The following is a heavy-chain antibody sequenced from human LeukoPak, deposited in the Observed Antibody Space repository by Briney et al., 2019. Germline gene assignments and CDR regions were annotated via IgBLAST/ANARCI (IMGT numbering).Heavy chain of an antibody. CDR1: GYTFTSSA. CDR3: ARGGHDTGGYYRYYFDY. CDR2: INTNAGNP. V-gene: IGHV7-4-1*02. D-gene: IGHD3-22*01. J-gene: IGHJ4*02. Sequence: AASVKVSCKASGYTFTSSAMNWVRQAPGQGLEWMGWINTNAGNPTYAQGFTGRFVFSLDTSVSTAYLQINSLEAEDTAVYYCARGGHDTGGYYRYYFDYWGQGTLVTVSS.